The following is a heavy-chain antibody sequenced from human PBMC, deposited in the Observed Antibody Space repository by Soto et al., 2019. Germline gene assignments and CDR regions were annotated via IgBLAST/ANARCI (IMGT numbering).Heavy chain of an antibody. D-gene: IGHD3-10*01. V-gene: IGHV4-59*01. J-gene: IGHJ3*02. CDR2: IYYSGST. Sequence: LSLTCTVSGGSISSYYLSWIRQPPGKGLEWIGYIYYSGSTNYNPFLKSRVTISVDTSKNQFSLKLSSVTAADTAVYYCARVWGGAFDIWGQGTMVTVSS. CDR3: ARVWGGAFDI. CDR1: GGSISSYY.